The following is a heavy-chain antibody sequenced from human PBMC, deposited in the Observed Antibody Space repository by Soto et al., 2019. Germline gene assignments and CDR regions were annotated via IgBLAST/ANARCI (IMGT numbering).Heavy chain of an antibody. CDR1: GGSISSGGYY. CDR3: ARFAYGDRLFNL. V-gene: IGHV4-31*03. CDR2: IYYSGST. J-gene: IGHJ4*02. D-gene: IGHD4-17*01. Sequence: QVQLQESGPGLVKPSQTLSLTCTVSGGSISSGGYYWSWIRQHPGKGLGWIGYIYYSGSTYYNPALKRRVTISVDTSKNQFSLKLSSVTAADTAVYYCARFAYGDRLFNLWGQGTLVTVSS.